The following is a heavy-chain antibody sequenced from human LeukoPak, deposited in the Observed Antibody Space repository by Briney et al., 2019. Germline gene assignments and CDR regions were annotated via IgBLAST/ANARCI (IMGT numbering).Heavy chain of an antibody. CDR2: ISYDGSNK. CDR3: AKDLGAAMVIEGNFDY. V-gene: IGHV3-30*18. D-gene: IGHD5-18*01. Sequence: GGSLRLSCAASGFTFSSYGMHWVRQAPGKGLEWVAVISYDGSNKYYADSVKGRFTISRDNSKNTLYLQMNSLRAEDTAVYYCAKDLGAAMVIEGNFDYWGQGTLVTVSS. CDR1: GFTFSSYG. J-gene: IGHJ4*02.